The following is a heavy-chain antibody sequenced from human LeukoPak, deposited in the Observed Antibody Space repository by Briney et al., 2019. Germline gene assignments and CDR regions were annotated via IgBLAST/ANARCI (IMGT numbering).Heavy chain of an antibody. Sequence: GGSLRLSCAASGFTFSSYAMSWVRQAPGKGLEGVSAISGSGGSTYYADSVKGRFTISRDNSKNTLYLQMNSLRAEDTAVYYCAKHGVPAKDYFDYWGQGTLVTVSS. D-gene: IGHD2-2*01. V-gene: IGHV3-23*01. J-gene: IGHJ4*02. CDR3: AKHGVPAKDYFDY. CDR2: ISGSGGST. CDR1: GFTFSSYA.